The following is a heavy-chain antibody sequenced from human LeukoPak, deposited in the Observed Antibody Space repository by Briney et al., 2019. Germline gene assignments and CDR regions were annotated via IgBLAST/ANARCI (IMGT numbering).Heavy chain of an antibody. J-gene: IGHJ4*02. D-gene: IGHD6-19*01. CDR1: GYSISSGFY. V-gene: IGHV4-38-2*01. Sequence: SETLSLTCAVSGYSISSGFYWAWIRQPPGKGLEWIGSIYHSGSTYYNPSLKSRVTISVDTSKNQFSLKLSSVTAADTAVYYCASLWLARDYWGQGTLVTVSS. CDR3: ASLWLARDY. CDR2: IYHSGST.